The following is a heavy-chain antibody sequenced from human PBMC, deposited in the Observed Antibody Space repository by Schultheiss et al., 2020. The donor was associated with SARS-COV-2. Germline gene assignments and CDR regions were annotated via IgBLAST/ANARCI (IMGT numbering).Heavy chain of an antibody. Sequence: SQTLSLTCAVYGGSFSGYYWSWIRQPPGKGLEWIGGINHSGSTKYNSSLKSRVTISVDTSKNQFSLKLSSVTAADTAVYYCTRYCIGTSCENYYYYGLDVWGQGTTVTVSS. CDR2: INHSGST. CDR1: GGSFSGYY. CDR3: TRYCIGTSCENYYYYGLDV. J-gene: IGHJ6*02. D-gene: IGHD2-2*01. V-gene: IGHV4-34*01.